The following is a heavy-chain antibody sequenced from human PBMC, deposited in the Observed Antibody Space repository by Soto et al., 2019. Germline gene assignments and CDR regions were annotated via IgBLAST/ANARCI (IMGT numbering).Heavy chain of an antibody. V-gene: IGHV3-23*01. CDR2: ISGSGGSA. CDR3: AKLGVSGSYTEYYYYGMDV. Sequence: WSLRLSCAASGFTFSSYAMSWVRQAPGKGLEWVSTISGSGGSADHADSVKGRFTISRDNSKNTLYLQMNSLRAEDTAVYYCAKLGVSGSYTEYYYYGMDVWGQGTTVTVSS. CDR1: GFTFSSYA. J-gene: IGHJ6*02. D-gene: IGHD1-26*01.